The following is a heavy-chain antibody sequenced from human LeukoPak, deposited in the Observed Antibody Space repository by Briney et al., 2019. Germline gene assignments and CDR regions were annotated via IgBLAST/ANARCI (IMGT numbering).Heavy chain of an antibody. Sequence: ASVKVSCKVSGYTLTELSMHWVRQAPGKGLEWMGGFDPEDGETIYAQKFQGRVTMTEDTSTDTAYMELSSLRSEDTAVYYCATSWNSYYYYYYMDVWGKGTTVTVSS. CDR3: ATSWNSYYYYYYMDV. J-gene: IGHJ6*03. D-gene: IGHD1-7*01. CDR1: GYTLTELS. CDR2: FDPEDGET. V-gene: IGHV1-24*01.